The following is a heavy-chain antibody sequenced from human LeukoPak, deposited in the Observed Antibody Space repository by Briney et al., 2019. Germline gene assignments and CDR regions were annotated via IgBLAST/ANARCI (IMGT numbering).Heavy chain of an antibody. V-gene: IGHV3-33*06. CDR1: GFTFSRYG. CDR2: MWYDGRDK. J-gene: IGHJ5*02. CDR3: AKEERRNYYP. D-gene: IGHD1-1*01. Sequence: GGSLRLSCAASGFTFSRYGMHWVRQAPGKGLEWVAVMWYDGRDKFYADSVKGGFTISRENSKNTLSMQMNKLRVEDTAVYYCAKEERRNYYPWGPGTLVTVS.